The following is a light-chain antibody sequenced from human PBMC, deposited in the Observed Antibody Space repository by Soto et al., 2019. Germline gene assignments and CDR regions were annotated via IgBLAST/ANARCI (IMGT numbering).Light chain of an antibody. J-gene: IGLJ1*01. CDR3: SSYTSSSTRG. CDR2: DVS. CDR1: SSEVGGYNY. Sequence: QSALTQPASVSGSPGQSITISCTGTSSEVGGYNYVSWYQQHPGKAPKLMIYDVSNRPSGVSNRFSGSKSGNTASLTISGLQAEDEADYYCSSYTSSSTRGFGTGTKVTVL. V-gene: IGLV2-14*01.